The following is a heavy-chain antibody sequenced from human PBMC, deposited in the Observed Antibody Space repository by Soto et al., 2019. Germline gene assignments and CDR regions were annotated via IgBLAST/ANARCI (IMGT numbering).Heavy chain of an antibody. CDR3: ARLLFLEWFDDH. CDR2: ISTYNGNT. V-gene: IGHV1-18*04. Sequence: ASVKVSCKTSGYTFTSYGISWARQAPGQGLEWMGWISTYNGNTNYAQKFQGRATMTTDTSTTTAYMELRSLKSDDTAVYYCARLLFLEWFDDHWGQGNLVTVYS. D-gene: IGHD3-3*01. CDR1: GYTFTSYG. J-gene: IGHJ4*02.